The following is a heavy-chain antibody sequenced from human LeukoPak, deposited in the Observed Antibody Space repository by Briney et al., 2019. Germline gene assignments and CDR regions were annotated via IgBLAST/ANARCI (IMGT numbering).Heavy chain of an antibody. CDR1: GGSISSGSYY. Sequence: PSQTLSLTCTVSGGSISSGSYYWSWIRQPAGKGLEWIGRIYTSGSTNYNPSLKSRVTISVDTSKNQFSLKLSSVTAADTAVYYCARERKYSSDYWGQGTLVTVSS. D-gene: IGHD6-6*01. V-gene: IGHV4-61*02. CDR2: IYTSGST. CDR3: ARERKYSSDY. J-gene: IGHJ4*02.